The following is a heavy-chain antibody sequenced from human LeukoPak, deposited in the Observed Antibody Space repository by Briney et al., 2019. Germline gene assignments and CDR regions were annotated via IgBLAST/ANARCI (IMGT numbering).Heavy chain of an antibody. J-gene: IGHJ4*02. V-gene: IGHV3-23*01. CDR3: AKATAYDYVWGSY. D-gene: IGHD3-16*01. CDR1: GYDFSSYA. CDR2: ISGSGVGT. Sequence: GSLRLSCAASGYDFSSYAINWVRQAPGKGLEWVSAISGSGVGTWYTDSVKGRFTISRDNSKNTLYLQMNSLRTEDTAVYYCAKATAYDYVWGSYWGQGTLVTVSS.